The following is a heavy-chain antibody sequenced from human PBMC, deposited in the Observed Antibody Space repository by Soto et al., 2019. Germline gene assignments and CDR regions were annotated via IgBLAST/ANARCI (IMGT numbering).Heavy chain of an antibody. CDR1: GGSFSGYY. CDR3: ARGGFVVVPAAIQTFDY. D-gene: IGHD2-2*01. Sequence: SETLSLTCAVYGGSFSGYYWSWIRQPPGKGLEWIGEINHSGSTNYNPSLKSRVTISVDTSKNQFSLKLSSVTAADTAVYYCARGGFVVVPAAIQTFDYWGQGTLVTVSS. V-gene: IGHV4-34*01. CDR2: INHSGST. J-gene: IGHJ4*02.